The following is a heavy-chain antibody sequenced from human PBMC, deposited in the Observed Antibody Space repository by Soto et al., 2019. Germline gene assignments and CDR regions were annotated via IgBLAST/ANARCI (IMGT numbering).Heavy chain of an antibody. J-gene: IGHJ4*02. D-gene: IGHD3-10*01. Sequence: SETLSLTCTVSGGSISSRSDYWGWIRQPPGKVLEWIATIYDSGITYYNPSLKSRTTISVYTSNNQFSLMLTSVTAADTALYYCARQINYYGSGSPKGYYFDSWGQGTLVTVSS. CDR3: ARQINYYGSGSPKGYYFDS. V-gene: IGHV4-39*01. CDR1: GGSISSRSDY. CDR2: IYDSGIT.